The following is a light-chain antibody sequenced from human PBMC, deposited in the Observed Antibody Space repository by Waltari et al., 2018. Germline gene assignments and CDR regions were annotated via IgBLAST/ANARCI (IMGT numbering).Light chain of an antibody. J-gene: IGLJ3*02. CDR1: TGAVTSGQY. V-gene: IGLV7-46*01. CDR3: LLWYSGARWV. CDR2: DTS. Sequence: QAVVTQEPSLTVSPGGTVTLTCGSSTGAVTSGQYPYWFQQKPGQAPKTLIFDTSNKHTWTPARFSGALLGGNAALTLSGAQREDEAEYYCLLWYSGARWVFGGGTKLSVL.